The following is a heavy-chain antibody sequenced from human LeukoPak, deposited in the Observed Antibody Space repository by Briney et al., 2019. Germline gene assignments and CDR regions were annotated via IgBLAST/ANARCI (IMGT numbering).Heavy chain of an antibody. Sequence: PGGSLRLSCAASGFTFSSYGMHWVRQAPGKGLEWVAFIRYDGSNKYYADSVKGRFTISRDNSKNTLYLQMGSLRAEDMAVYYCARDHAYSYGKITRYELDYWGQGTLVTVSS. CDR3: ARDHAYSYGKITRYELDY. J-gene: IGHJ4*02. D-gene: IGHD5-18*01. CDR2: IRYDGSNK. CDR1: GFTFSSYG. V-gene: IGHV3-30*02.